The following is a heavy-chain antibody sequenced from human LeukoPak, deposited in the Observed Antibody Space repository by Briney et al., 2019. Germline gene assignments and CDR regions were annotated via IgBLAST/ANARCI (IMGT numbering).Heavy chain of an antibody. Sequence: ASVKVSCKASGYTLTDHYVHWVRQAPGQGLEWMGWINPNSGGTDYAQKFQGRVTMTRDTSISIAYMELGRLRSDDTAVYYCARDPRIAAVGDNNWFDPWGQGTLVTVFS. V-gene: IGHV1-2*02. CDR1: GYTLTDHY. CDR2: INPNSGGT. CDR3: ARDPRIAAVGDNNWFDP. J-gene: IGHJ5*02. D-gene: IGHD6-13*01.